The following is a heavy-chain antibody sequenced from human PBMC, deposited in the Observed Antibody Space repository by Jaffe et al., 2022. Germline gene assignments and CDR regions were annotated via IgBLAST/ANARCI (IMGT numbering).Heavy chain of an antibody. V-gene: IGHV3-30*02. Sequence: QVQVVESGGGVVQPGGSLRLSCAASGFTFSGYGMHWVRQAPGKGLEWVTYIHFDGSLIFYADSVKGRFTISRDNSRNTLYLQMNGLRRDDAAVYYCAKDNYYGSGTRGLDSWGQGTLVTVSS. CDR3: AKDNYYGSGTRGLDS. CDR1: GFTFSGYG. CDR2: IHFDGSLI. J-gene: IGHJ4*02. D-gene: IGHD3-10*01.